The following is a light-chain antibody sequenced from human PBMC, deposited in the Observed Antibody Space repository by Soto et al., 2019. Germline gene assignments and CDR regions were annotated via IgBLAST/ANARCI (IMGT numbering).Light chain of an antibody. J-gene: IGKJ3*01. V-gene: IGKV1-9*01. CDR3: QQLNSYPL. CDR2: AAS. CDR1: QGSSSY. Sequence: DIQLTRSPSFLSASVGDRVTIPCRASQGSSSYLAWYQQKPGKDPKLLLYAASALQSGVPSRFSGSVSGTEFTLPISSLQPEDFATYYCQQLNSYPLFGPGTKVDIK.